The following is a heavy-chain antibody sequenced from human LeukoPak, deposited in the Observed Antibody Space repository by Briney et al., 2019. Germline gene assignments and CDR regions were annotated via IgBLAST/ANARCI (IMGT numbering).Heavy chain of an antibody. J-gene: IGHJ4*02. Sequence: PSETLSLTCTVSGGSISTSNYYWGWIRQPPGKGLEWIGNIFYSGSTYYGPSLKSRVTISVDTSKNQFSLKLSSVTAADTAVYYCAREGVRRDGSRGFDYWGQGTLVTVSS. V-gene: IGHV4-39*07. CDR3: AREGVRRDGSRGFDY. CDR2: IFYSGST. CDR1: GGSISTSNYY. D-gene: IGHD5-24*01.